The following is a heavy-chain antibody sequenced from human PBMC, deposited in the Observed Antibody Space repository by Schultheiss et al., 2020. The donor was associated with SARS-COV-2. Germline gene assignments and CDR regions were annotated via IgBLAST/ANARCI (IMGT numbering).Heavy chain of an antibody. V-gene: IGHV4-59*01. CDR1: GGSISSYY. D-gene: IGHD5-24*01. J-gene: IGHJ6*02. Sequence: SQTLSLTCTVSGGSISSYYWSWIRQPPGKGLEWIGYIYYSGSTNYNPSLKSRVTISVDTSKNQFSLKLSSVTAADTAVYYCARREGPLGMDVWGQGTTVTVSS. CDR3: ARREGPLGMDV. CDR2: IYYSGST.